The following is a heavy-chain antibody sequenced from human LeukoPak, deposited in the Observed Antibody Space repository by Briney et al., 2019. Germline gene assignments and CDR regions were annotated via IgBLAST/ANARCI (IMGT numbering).Heavy chain of an antibody. CDR3: ARVADYYDGSGYLYFDY. V-gene: IGHV1-69*13. CDR2: IISIFGTA. Sequence: ALVKVSCKASGGTFSSYAISWVRQAPGHGREWMGGIISIFGTANYAQKFQGRVTITADESTSTAYMELSSLRSEDTAVYYCARVADYYDGSGYLYFDYWGQGTLVTVSS. D-gene: IGHD3-22*01. J-gene: IGHJ4*02. CDR1: GGTFSSYA.